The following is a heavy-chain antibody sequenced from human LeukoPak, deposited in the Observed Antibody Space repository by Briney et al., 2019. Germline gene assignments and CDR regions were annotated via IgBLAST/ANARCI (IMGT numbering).Heavy chain of an antibody. D-gene: IGHD2-2*01. Sequence: ASVKVSCKASGGTFSSYAISWVRQVPGQGLEWMGGIIPIFGTANYAQKFQGRVTITADESTSTAYMELSSLRSEDTAVYYCASHSSTYCSSTSCPKIRDYWGQGTLVTVSS. V-gene: IGHV1-69*13. CDR1: GGTFSSYA. CDR2: IIPIFGTA. J-gene: IGHJ4*02. CDR3: ASHSSTYCSSTSCPKIRDY.